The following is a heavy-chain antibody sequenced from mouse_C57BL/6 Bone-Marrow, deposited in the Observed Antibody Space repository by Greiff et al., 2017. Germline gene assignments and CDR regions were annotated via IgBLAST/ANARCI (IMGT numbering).Heavy chain of an antibody. J-gene: IGHJ4*01. CDR2: ISRGGSYT. CDR1: GFTFSSYG. V-gene: IGHV5-6*02. Sequence: EVKLVESGGDLVKPGASLKLSCAASGFTFSSYGMSWVRQTPDKRLEWVATISRGGSYTYYPDSVKGRFTISRDKAKNTLYRQMSSLKSEDTAMYYCARLVDYWGQGTSVTVSS. CDR3: ARLVDY.